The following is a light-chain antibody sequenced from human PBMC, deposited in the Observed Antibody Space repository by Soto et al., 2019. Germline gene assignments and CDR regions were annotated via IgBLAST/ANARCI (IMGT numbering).Light chain of an antibody. J-gene: IGKJ1*01. CDR3: QHYYTSYTT. CDR2: GAS. Sequence: EIVLTQSPGTLSLSPGERATLSCGASQRVTSNYLAWYQQKPGQAPRLLIFGASNRATGIPDRFSGSGSGTDFTLTISRLEPEDFAVYYCQHYYTSYTTFGQGTKLEIK. V-gene: IGKV3-20*01. CDR1: QRVTSNY.